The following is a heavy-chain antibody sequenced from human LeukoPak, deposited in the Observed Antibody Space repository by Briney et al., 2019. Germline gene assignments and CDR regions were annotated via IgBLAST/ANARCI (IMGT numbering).Heavy chain of an antibody. V-gene: IGHV4-59*08. J-gene: IGHJ5*01. CDR3: ALAPNSNWFDF. CDR1: GDSISSFY. D-gene: IGHD2-8*01. CDR2: IDYSRSS. Sequence: SETLSLTCSVSGDSISSFYWNWIRQPPGKRLEWIGNIDYSRSSNYNPSLESRVTISIDTSRKQFFLKLDSVTAADTAVYCCALAPNSNWFDFWGQGTLVTVSS.